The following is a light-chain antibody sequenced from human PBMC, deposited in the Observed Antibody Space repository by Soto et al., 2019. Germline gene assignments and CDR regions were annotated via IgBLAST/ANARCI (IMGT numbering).Light chain of an antibody. Sequence: EIVMTQSPATLSVSPGERATLSCRASQSVSTNLAWYQQKPGQPPRLLIFSASTRATGVPARFSGSGSGTDFTLTISSLQSEDFAVYYCQHYNNWPPWTFGQGTKVEIK. J-gene: IGKJ1*01. V-gene: IGKV3-15*01. CDR2: SAS. CDR1: QSVSTN. CDR3: QHYNNWPPWT.